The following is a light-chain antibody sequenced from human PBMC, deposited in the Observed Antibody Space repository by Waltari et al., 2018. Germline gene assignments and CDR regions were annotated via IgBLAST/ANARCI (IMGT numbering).Light chain of an antibody. CDR3: QQTTSFPLT. J-gene: IGKJ4*01. Sequence: DIQMTQSPSSVSASAGDRATLTCRASQYIRTYLGWYQQKLGKAPRLLIYDGSSLQSGVPPRFSGSGSGTDFTLTISRLQPEDSATYYCQQTTSFPLTFGGGTKVEIK. CDR2: DGS. V-gene: IGKV1-12*01. CDR1: QYIRTY.